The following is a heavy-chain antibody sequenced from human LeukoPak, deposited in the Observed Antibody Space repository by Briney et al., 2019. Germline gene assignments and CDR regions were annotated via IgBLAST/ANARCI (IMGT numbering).Heavy chain of an antibody. J-gene: IGHJ5*02. Sequence: KPWETLSLTCTVSGGSLSSYYWSWIRQPPGKGLEWVGYIYYSGSNTYNPPLESRGPITVDASKNQFPQTQSSVPAADTAVYYCASLGYCSCGRCWYNWFDPWGQGTLVTVSS. V-gene: IGHV4-59*01. D-gene: IGHD2-15*01. CDR1: GGSLSSYY. CDR3: ASLGYCSCGRCWYNWFDP. CDR2: IYYSGSN.